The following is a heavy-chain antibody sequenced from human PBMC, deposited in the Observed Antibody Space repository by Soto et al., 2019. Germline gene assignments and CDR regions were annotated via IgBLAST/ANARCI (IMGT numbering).Heavy chain of an antibody. CDR2: ISGSGGST. Sequence: EVQLLESGGGLVQPGGSLRLSCAASGFTFSGYAMSWVRQAPGKGLEWVSAISGSGGSTYYADSVKGRFTISRDNSKNTLYLQMNSLRAEDTAVYYCAKDQLRYSSSAEHVWGQGTLVTVSS. J-gene: IGHJ4*02. CDR1: GFTFSGYA. V-gene: IGHV3-23*01. D-gene: IGHD6-13*01. CDR3: AKDQLRYSSSAEHV.